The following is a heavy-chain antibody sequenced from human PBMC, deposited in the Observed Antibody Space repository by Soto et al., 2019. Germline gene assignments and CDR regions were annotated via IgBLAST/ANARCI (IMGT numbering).Heavy chain of an antibody. CDR3: ARWGCSGSNCNLNQRSFDL. CDR1: GFTFNIYT. V-gene: IGHV3-33*08. J-gene: IGHJ4*02. CDR2: IWYDGSNK. D-gene: IGHD2-15*01. Sequence: GSLRLSCSASGFTFNIYTMHWVRQAPGKGLEWVAVIWYDGSNKYYADSVKGRFTFSRDNSKNTMSLQMNSLRVEDTAIYYCARWGCSGSNCNLNQRSFDLWGQGTLVTVSS.